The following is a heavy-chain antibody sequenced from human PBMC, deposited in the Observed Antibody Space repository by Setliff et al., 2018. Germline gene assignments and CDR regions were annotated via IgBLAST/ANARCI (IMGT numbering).Heavy chain of an antibody. Sequence: ASVKVSCKAFGYTFAKYGTSWVRQAPGQGLEWMGCISGYNGYTVYAQKLQGRVTQTTDTSTGTAYMEVRSLRPDDTAQYYCVRDGAAIVVGPPTAAFDIWGQGTMVTVSS. V-gene: IGHV1-18*01. CDR2: ISGYNGYT. CDR3: VRDGAAIVVGPPTAAFDI. J-gene: IGHJ3*02. D-gene: IGHD2-2*01. CDR1: GYTFAKYG.